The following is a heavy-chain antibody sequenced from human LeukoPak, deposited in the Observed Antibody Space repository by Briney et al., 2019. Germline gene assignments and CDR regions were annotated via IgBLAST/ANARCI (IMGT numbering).Heavy chain of an antibody. CDR2: IYYSGST. J-gene: IGHJ4*02. CDR1: GDSISSSSYY. V-gene: IGHV4-39*07. Sequence: PSETLSLTCTVSGDSISSSSYYWGWIRQPPGKGLEWIGSIYYSGSTYYNPSLKSRVTISVDTSKNQFSLKLSSVTAADTAVYYCARSHFWSGYFYFDYWGQGTLVTVSS. D-gene: IGHD3-3*02. CDR3: ARSHFWSGYFYFDY.